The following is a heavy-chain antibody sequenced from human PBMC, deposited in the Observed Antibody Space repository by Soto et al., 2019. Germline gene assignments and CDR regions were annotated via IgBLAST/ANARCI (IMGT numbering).Heavy chain of an antibody. Sequence: QVQLVQSGAELKKPGSSVKVSCKASGGIFSSYAISWVRQAPGLGLEWMGGIIPIFGPANYAQKFQGRVTITADESTSTAYMYLSSLRSEDTAVYYCARGGYSGYDYNYYYYGMDVWGQGTTVTVSS. J-gene: IGHJ6*02. V-gene: IGHV1-69*01. CDR1: GGIFSSYA. CDR3: ARGGYSGYDYNYYYYGMDV. D-gene: IGHD5-12*01. CDR2: IIPIFGPA.